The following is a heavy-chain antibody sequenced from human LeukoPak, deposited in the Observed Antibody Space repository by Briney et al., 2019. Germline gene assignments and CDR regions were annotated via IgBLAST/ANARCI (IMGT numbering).Heavy chain of an antibody. CDR1: GYNFSNYW. V-gene: IGHV5-51*01. J-gene: IGHJ4*02. CDR2: IYPGDSDT. Sequence: GESLKIFCEASGYNFSNYWNNWVRQEPGKGLEWMGIIYPGDSDTRYGPSFQGHVNISADRSANTAYLQWSRLEASDTAKYFCARKANGMAAPFDSWAQGTLVTVSS. CDR3: ARKANGMAAPFDS. D-gene: IGHD6-13*01.